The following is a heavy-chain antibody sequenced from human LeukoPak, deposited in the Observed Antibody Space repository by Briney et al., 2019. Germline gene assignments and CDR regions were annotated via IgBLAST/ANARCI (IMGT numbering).Heavy chain of an antibody. J-gene: IGHJ5*02. Sequence: SETLSLTCAVYGGSFSGYYWSWIRQPPGKGLEWIGEINHSGSTNYNPSLKSRVTISVDTSKNQFSLKLSSVTAADTAVYYCASSTVRSYNWFDPWGQGTLVTVSS. D-gene: IGHD4-11*01. V-gene: IGHV4-34*01. CDR3: ASSTVRSYNWFDP. CDR2: INHSGST. CDR1: GGSFSGYY.